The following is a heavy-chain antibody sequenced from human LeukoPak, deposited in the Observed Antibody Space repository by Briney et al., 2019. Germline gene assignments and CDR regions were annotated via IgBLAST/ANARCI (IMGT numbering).Heavy chain of an antibody. Sequence: PGGSLRLSCEASGFSFSDYYMSWIRQAPGKGLEWVSYISSSGNTIYYADSVKGRFTISRDNAKNSLYLQMNSLRAEDTAVYYCARDQYYYDSSAPPLYWGQGTLVTVSS. V-gene: IGHV3-11*01. CDR3: ARDQYYYDSSAPPLY. J-gene: IGHJ4*02. CDR2: ISSSGNTI. D-gene: IGHD3-22*01. CDR1: GFSFSDYY.